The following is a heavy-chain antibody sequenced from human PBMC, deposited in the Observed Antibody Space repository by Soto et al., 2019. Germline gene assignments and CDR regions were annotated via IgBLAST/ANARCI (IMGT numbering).Heavy chain of an antibody. V-gene: IGHV1-3*01. CDR2: INAGNGNT. CDR1: GYTFTSNA. D-gene: IGHD2-8*01. J-gene: IGHJ6*02. CDR3: ARGYCTNGVCYLGDGMDV. Sequence: GASVKLSCKDSGYTFTSNAMHWVRQAPKQRLEWMGWINAGNGNTKYSQKFQGRVTITRDTSASTAYMELSSLRSEDTAVYYCARGYCTNGVCYLGDGMDVWGQGTTVTVSS.